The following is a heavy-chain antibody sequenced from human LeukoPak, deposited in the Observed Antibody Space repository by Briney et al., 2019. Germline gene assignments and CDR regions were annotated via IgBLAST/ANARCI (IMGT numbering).Heavy chain of an antibody. CDR1: GDSITNDDYY. Sequence: SQTLSLPCTVSGDSITNDDYYWSWIRQHPGKGLEWFGLIYFCGSTYYNPTLKSRASVTVDTSKSQFSLRLTSVTAADTALYYCARRAPFSNWFDPWGQGTLVIVSS. CDR2: IYFCGST. J-gene: IGHJ5*02. V-gene: IGHV4-31*03. CDR3: ARRAPFSNWFDP. D-gene: IGHD2-2*01.